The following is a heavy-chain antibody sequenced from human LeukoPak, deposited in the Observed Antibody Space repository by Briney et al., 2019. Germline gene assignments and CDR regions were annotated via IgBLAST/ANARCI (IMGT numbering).Heavy chain of an antibody. CDR3: ARGGKELWLNWFDP. D-gene: IGHD5-18*01. CDR1: GGSFSGYY. V-gene: IGHV4-34*01. CDR2: INHSGST. J-gene: IGHJ5*02. Sequence: SETLSLTCAVYGGSFSGYYWSWIRQPPGKGLEWIGEINHSGSTNYNPSLKSRVTISVDTSKNQFSLKLSSVTAADTAVYYCARGGKELWLNWFDPWGQGTLVTVSS.